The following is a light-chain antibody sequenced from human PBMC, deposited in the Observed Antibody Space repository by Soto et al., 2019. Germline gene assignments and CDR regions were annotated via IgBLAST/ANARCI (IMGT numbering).Light chain of an antibody. V-gene: IGLV3-21*02. CDR2: DDN. CDR3: QVWGSSSDHYV. Sequence: ELTQPPSVSVAPGQTARITCGGNNIGSKSVHWYQQKPGQAPVVVVYDDNDRPSGIPERFSGSKSGNTATLTIRRVEAGDEADYYCQVWGSSSDHYVFGTGTKVTVL. CDR1: NIGSKS. J-gene: IGLJ1*01.